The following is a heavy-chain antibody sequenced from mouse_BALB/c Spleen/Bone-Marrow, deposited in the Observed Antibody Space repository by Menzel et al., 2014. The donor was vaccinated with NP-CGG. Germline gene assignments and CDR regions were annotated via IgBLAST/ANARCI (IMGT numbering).Heavy chain of an antibody. CDR3: TRDAGNFDY. D-gene: IGHD4-1*01. J-gene: IGHJ2*01. CDR1: GYTFTDYE. Sequence: QVHVKQSGAELVRPGASVKLSCKALGYTFTDYEIHWVKQTPVHGLEWIGAIHLGSAGAAYNQKFKGKATLTADKSSSTAYMELSGLTSEDSAVYYCTRDAGNFDYWGQGTTLTVSS. V-gene: IGHV1-15*01. CDR2: IHLGSAGA.